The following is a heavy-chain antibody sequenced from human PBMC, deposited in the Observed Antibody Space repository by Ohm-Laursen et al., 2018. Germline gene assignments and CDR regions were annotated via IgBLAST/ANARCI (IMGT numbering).Heavy chain of an antibody. CDR2: IYYSGST. V-gene: IGHV4-59*01. Sequence: SETLSLTCTVSGGSISSYYWSWIRQPPGKGMEWIGYIYYSGSTNYNPSLKSRVTISVDTSKNQFSLKLSSVTAADTAVYYCARDRGRIAVAGFDYWGQGTLVTVSS. J-gene: IGHJ4*02. CDR3: ARDRGRIAVAGFDY. D-gene: IGHD6-19*01. CDR1: GGSISSYY.